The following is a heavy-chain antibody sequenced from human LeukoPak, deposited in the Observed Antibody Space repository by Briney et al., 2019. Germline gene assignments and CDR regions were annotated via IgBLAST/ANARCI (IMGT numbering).Heavy chain of an antibody. CDR2: MSDSVRT. Sequence: PSETLSLTCTVPGDSISSHYWSWIRQPPGKGLEWLGYMSDSVRTKDNPSLNSRVTLSADTSKNQFSLRLNSVTAADTAVYYCATIKRGDIFGYFDFWGQGILVTVSS. CDR3: ATIKRGDIFGYFDF. V-gene: IGHV4-59*11. CDR1: GDSISSHY. D-gene: IGHD5-18*01. J-gene: IGHJ4*02.